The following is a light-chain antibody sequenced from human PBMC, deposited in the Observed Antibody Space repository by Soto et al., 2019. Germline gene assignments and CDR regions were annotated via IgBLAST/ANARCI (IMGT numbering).Light chain of an antibody. CDR3: QQRGNWPRT. CDR1: QSASTY. CDR2: DAS. J-gene: IGKJ1*01. V-gene: IGKV3-11*01. Sequence: EIVLTQAPSTLSLSPGERPTPSCRASQSASTYLAWYQQKPGKAPRLLIYDASTRATGIPARFSGGGSGTDFTLTISSLEPEDFAVYYCQQRGNWPRTFGQGTKVEIK.